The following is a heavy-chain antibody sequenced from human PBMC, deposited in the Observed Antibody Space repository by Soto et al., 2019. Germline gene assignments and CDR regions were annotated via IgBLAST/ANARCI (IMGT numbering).Heavy chain of an antibody. V-gene: IGHV4-30-4*01. J-gene: IGHJ5*02. D-gene: IGHD1-1*01. CDR1: GGSISSGDYY. CDR3: ARSLKDHWMIDP. CDR2: IYYSGST. Sequence: SETLSLTCTVSGGSISSGDYYWSWIRQPPGKGLEWIGYIYYSGSTYYNPSLKSRVTISVDTSKNQFSLKLSSVTAADTAVYYCARSLKDHWMIDPWGQGTLVTVSS.